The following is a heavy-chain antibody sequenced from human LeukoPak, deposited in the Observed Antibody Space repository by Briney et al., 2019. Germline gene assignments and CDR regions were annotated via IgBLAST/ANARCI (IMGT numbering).Heavy chain of an antibody. D-gene: IGHD6-13*01. CDR2: IYYSGST. CDR3: ARLFLPLYSSSWYYDY. CDR1: GGSISSYY. Sequence: PSETLSLTCTVSGGSISSYYWSWIRQPPGKGLEWIGYIYYSGSTNYNPSLKSRVTISVDTSKNQFSLKLSSVTAADTAVYYCARLFLPLYSSSWYYDYWGQGTLVTVSS. J-gene: IGHJ4*02. V-gene: IGHV4-59*08.